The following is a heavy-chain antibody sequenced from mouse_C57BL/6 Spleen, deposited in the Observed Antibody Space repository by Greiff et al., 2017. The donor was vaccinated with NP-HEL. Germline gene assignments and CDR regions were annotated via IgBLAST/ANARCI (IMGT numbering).Heavy chain of an antibody. D-gene: IGHD1-1*01. CDR3: ARKHYGSSDGFAY. J-gene: IGHJ3*01. CDR1: GYTFTSYW. CDR2: IDPSDSYT. V-gene: IGHV1-69*01. Sequence: VQLQQPGAELVMPGASVKLSCKASGYTFTSYWMHWVKQRPGQGLEWLGEIDPSDSYTNYNQKFKGKSTLTVDKSSSTAYRQLSSLTPEDSAVYYCARKHYGSSDGFAYGGQGTLGTVS.